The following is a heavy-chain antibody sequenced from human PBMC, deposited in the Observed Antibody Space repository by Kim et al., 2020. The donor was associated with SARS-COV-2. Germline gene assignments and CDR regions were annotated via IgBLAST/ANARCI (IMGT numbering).Heavy chain of an antibody. V-gene: IGHV7-4-1*02. J-gene: IGHJ4*02. Sequence: ASVKVSCKASGYTFTGYAMNWVRQAPGQGLEWMGWINPVSMNPTYAQGFTGRFVFSLDTSVTTSYLEISSLKAEDSAVYYCARGSFLSHWYAADYWGQGTLVTVSS. CDR2: INPVSMNP. CDR3: ARGSFLSHWYAADY. D-gene: IGHD6-13*01. CDR1: GYTFTGYA.